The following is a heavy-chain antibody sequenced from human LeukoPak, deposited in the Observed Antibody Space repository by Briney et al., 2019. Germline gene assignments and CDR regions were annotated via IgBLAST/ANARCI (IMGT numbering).Heavy chain of an antibody. D-gene: IGHD3-9*01. CDR1: GFTVSSNY. CDR3: ARADYDILTGYSPIDY. J-gene: IGHJ4*02. V-gene: IGHV3-66*01. Sequence: GGSLRLSCAASGFTVSSNYMSWVRQAPGKGLEWVSVIYSGGSTYYADSVKGRFTISRDNSENTLYLQMNSLRAEDTAVYYCARADYDILTGYSPIDYWGQGTLVTVSS. CDR2: IYSGGST.